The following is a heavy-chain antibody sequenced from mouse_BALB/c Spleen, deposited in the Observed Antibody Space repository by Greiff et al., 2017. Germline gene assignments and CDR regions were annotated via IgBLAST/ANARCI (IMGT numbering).Heavy chain of an antibody. Sequence: EVQGVESGGGLVQPGGSRKLSCAASGFTFSDYGMAWVRQAPGKGPEWVAFISNLAYSIYYADTVTGRFTISRENAKNTLYLEMSSLRSEDTAMYYCARGTDYDYAMDYWGQGTSVTVSS. CDR2: ISNLAYSI. J-gene: IGHJ4*01. D-gene: IGHD2-4*01. CDR1: GFTFSDYG. CDR3: ARGTDYDYAMDY. V-gene: IGHV5-15*02.